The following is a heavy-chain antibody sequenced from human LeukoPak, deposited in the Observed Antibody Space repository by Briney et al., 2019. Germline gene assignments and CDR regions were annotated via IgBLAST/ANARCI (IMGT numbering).Heavy chain of an antibody. Sequence: SEALSLTCTVSGGSISSYYWSWIRQPPGKGLEWIGYIYYSGSTNYNPSLKSRVTISVETSKNEFSLKLRSVTAADTAVYYCARVTGYRIEDYFDYWGQGTLVTVSS. D-gene: IGHD6-13*01. CDR1: GGSISSYY. CDR3: ARVTGYRIEDYFDY. CDR2: IYYSGST. J-gene: IGHJ4*02. V-gene: IGHV4-59*01.